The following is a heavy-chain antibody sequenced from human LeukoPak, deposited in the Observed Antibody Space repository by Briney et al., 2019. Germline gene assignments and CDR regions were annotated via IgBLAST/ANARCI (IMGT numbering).Heavy chain of an antibody. Sequence: GGSLRLSCAASGFTFSSYGMHWVRQAPGEGLEWVSAISGSGGSTYYADSVKGRFTISRDNSKNTLYLQMNSLRAEDTAVYYCAKGYGDGGGLSPFDYWGQGTLVTVSS. V-gene: IGHV3-23*01. CDR1: GFTFSSYG. D-gene: IGHD4-17*01. J-gene: IGHJ4*02. CDR3: AKGYGDGGGLSPFDY. CDR2: ISGSGGST.